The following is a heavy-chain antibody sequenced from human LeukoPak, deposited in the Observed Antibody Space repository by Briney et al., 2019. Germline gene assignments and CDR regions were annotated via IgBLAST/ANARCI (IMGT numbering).Heavy chain of an antibody. CDR2: IIPIFGTA. CDR1: GYTFTSYG. J-gene: IGHJ4*02. V-gene: IGHV1-69*05. Sequence: GASVKVSCEASGYTFTSYGISWVRQAPGQGLEWMGGIIPIFGTANYAQKFQGRVTITTDESTSTAYMELSSLRSEDTAVYYSARDPSYYEDGDYWGQGTLVTVSS. D-gene: IGHD3-22*01. CDR3: ARDPSYYEDGDY.